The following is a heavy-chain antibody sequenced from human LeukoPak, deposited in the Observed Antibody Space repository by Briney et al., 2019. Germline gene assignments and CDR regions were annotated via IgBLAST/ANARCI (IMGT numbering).Heavy chain of an antibody. CDR2: IYTSGST. CDR1: GGSFSGYY. V-gene: IGHV4-4*07. J-gene: IGHJ5*02. D-gene: IGHD5-18*01. CDR3: ARDAPIQLWHLYNWFDP. Sequence: SETLSLTCAVYGGSFSGYYWSWIRQPAGKGLEWIGRIYTSGSTNYNPSLKSRVTMSVDTSKNQFSLKLSSVTAADTAVYYCARDAPIQLWHLYNWFDPWGQGTLVTVSS.